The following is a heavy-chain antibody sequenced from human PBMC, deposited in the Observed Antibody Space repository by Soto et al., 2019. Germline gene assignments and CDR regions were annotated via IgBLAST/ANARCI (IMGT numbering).Heavy chain of an antibody. V-gene: IGHV1-69*01. CDR1: GGTFSSYA. CDR3: ASYPYCSSTSCYTDYYYGMDV. J-gene: IGHJ6*02. Sequence: QVQLVQSGAEVKKPGSSVKVSCKASGGTFSSYAISWVRQAPGQGLEWMGGIIPIFGTANYAQKFQGRVTITADESTSTAYMELSSLRSEDTAVYCCASYPYCSSTSCYTDYYYGMDVWGQGTTVTVSS. D-gene: IGHD2-2*02. CDR2: IIPIFGTA.